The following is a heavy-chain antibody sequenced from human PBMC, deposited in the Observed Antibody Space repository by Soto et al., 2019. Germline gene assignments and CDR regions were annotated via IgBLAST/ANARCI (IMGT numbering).Heavy chain of an antibody. J-gene: IGHJ6*02. V-gene: IGHV1-24*01. Sequence: ASVKVSCKVSGYTLTELSMHWVRQAPGKGLEWMGGFDPEDGETIYAQKFQGRVTMTEDTSTDTAYMELSSLRSEDTAVYYCATPTKSLKYYYYGMDVWGQGTTVTVSS. CDR2: FDPEDGET. CDR3: ATPTKSLKYYYYGMDV. CDR1: GYTLTELS.